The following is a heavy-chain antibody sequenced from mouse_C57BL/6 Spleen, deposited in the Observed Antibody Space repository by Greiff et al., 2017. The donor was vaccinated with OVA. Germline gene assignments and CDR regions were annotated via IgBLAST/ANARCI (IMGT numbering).Heavy chain of an antibody. CDR1: GYSITSGYY. J-gene: IGHJ3*01. V-gene: IGHV3-6*01. CDR3: ARESYYGSAWFAY. CDR2: ISYDGSN. Sequence: EVKLVESGPGLVKPSQSLSLTCSVTGYSITSGYYWHWIRQFPGNKLEWMGYISYDGSNNYNPSLKNRISITRDTSKNQFFLKLNSVTTEDTATYYCARESYYGSAWFAYWGQGTLVTVSA. D-gene: IGHD1-1*01.